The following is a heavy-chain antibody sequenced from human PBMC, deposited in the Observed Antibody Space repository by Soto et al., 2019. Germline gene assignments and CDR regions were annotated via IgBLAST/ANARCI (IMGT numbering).Heavy chain of an antibody. D-gene: IGHD3-10*01. J-gene: IGHJ6*02. CDR1: GGTFTSYG. V-gene: IGHV1-69*01. CDR3: AREDYGSGLLGAVYHGMDV. CDR2: IIPGLSTT. Sequence: QVHLVQSGAELKKPGSSVKVSCKASGGTFTSYGVSWVRQAPGEGLEWMGGIIPGLSTTTYAQKFQGRVTFTADESPSTVFMELSSLGSEDTAVYFCAREDYGSGLLGAVYHGMDVWGPGTKVTVSS.